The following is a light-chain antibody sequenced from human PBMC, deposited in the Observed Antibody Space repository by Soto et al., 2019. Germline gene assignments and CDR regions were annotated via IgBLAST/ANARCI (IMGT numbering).Light chain of an antibody. CDR1: QNVNSW. CDR2: DAS. CDR3: QRYNSNSRT. J-gene: IGKJ2*01. Sequence: DIQMTQSPSTLSASVGDRVTITCRASQNVNSWVAWYHQKPGKAPKFLIFDASNLESGVPSRFSGRGSGTEFTLTISSLQPDDFATYYCQRYNSNSRTFGQGTRV. V-gene: IGKV1-5*01.